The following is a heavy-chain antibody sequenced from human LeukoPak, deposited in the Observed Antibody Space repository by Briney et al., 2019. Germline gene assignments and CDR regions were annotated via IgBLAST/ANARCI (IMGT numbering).Heavy chain of an antibody. CDR3: ARARSRGYSYGYFY. Sequence: APVKVSCKASGYTFTSYGISWVRQAPGQGLEWMGWISAYNGNTNYAQKLQGRVTMTTDTSTSTAYMELRSLRSDDTAVYYCARARSRGYSYGYFYWGQGTLVTVSS. D-gene: IGHD5-18*01. V-gene: IGHV1-18*01. CDR1: GYTFTSYG. CDR2: ISAYNGNT. J-gene: IGHJ4*02.